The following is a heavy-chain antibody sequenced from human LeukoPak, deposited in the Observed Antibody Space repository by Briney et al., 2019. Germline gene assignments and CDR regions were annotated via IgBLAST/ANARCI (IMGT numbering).Heavy chain of an antibody. D-gene: IGHD3-22*01. J-gene: IGHJ5*02. CDR1: VGSFSSGAHY. CDR3: ARDSGYDSSGFYYGGFDP. V-gene: IGHV4-31*03. CDR2: IHYSGSP. Sequence: SETLSLTCSVSVGSFSSGAHYWRWIRQLPGKGLEWIGYIHYSGSPYYNPSLKSRVSISVDTSKNQFSLKLSSVTAADTAVYYCARDSGYDSSGFYYGGFDPWGQGTLVTVSS.